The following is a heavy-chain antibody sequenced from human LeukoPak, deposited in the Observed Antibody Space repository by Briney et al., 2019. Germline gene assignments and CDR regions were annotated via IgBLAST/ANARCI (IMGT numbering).Heavy chain of an antibody. CDR1: GFTFSSQW. J-gene: IGHJ3*01. CDR2: VNQGGTQK. CDR3: AKDRGGSSELGDAFDV. V-gene: IGHV3-7*03. Sequence: GGSLRLSCAASGFTFSSQWMSWARQAPGKGLEWVAIVNQGGTQKYYVDSVKGRFTISRDNAENSLYLQMNSLRVEDTALYYCAKDRGGSSELGDAFDVWGQGTMVRVSS. D-gene: IGHD1-26*01.